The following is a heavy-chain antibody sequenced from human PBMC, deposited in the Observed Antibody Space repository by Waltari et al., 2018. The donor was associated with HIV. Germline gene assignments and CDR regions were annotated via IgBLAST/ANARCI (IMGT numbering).Heavy chain of an antibody. CDR1: GFTVSSNY. CDR2: IDSGGST. Sequence: EVQLVESGGGLIQPGGSLRLSCAASGFTVSSNYLSWVRQAPGKGLWLVSVIDSGGSTYYADSVKGRFTISRDNSKNTLYLQMNSLRAEDTAVYYCARVKLVYVDYWGQGTLVTVSS. CDR3: ARVKLVYVDY. V-gene: IGHV3-53*01. J-gene: IGHJ4*02.